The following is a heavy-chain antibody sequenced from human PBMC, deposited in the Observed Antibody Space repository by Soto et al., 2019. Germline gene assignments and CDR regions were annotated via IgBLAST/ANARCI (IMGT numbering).Heavy chain of an antibody. D-gene: IGHD3-22*01. J-gene: IGHJ3*02. CDR3: ARVVVIAPGACDI. CDR2: IIPIFGTA. Sequence: SVKVSCKASGGTFSSYAISWVRQAPGQGLEWMGGIIPIFGTANYAQKFQGRVTITADESTSTAYMELSSLRSEDTAVYYCARVVVIAPGACDILGQGTIVNVSS. V-gene: IGHV1-69*13. CDR1: GGTFSSYA.